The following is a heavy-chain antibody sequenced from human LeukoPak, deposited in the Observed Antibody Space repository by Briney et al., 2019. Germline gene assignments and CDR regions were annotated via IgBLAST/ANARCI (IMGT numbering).Heavy chain of an antibody. CDR2: IRYDGNNK. V-gene: IGHV3-30*02. Sequence: GGSLRLSCAASGFPFSTYGMHWVRQAPGKGLEWVAFIRYDGNNKYYPDSVKGRFTISRDNSKSTLYLQMNSLRAEDTAVYYCAKDWTTVGNGDPYYFDYWGQGTLVTVSS. CDR3: AKDWTTVGNGDPYYFDY. CDR1: GFPFSTYG. J-gene: IGHJ4*02. D-gene: IGHD4-11*01.